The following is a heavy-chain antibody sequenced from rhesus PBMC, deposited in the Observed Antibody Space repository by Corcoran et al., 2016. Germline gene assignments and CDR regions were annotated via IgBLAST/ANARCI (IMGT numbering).Heavy chain of an antibody. Sequence: QLQLQESGAGLVKPSETPSLTSAVPGYSISSGHAWSRIRQPPGKGLEWIGYISYSGRSSYNPSLKSRVTLSSDSSKHQFSLQLSSVTAADTAVYCCAREHIPIFGLVIRNTFDYWGQGVLVTVSS. V-gene: IGHV4-122*02. D-gene: IGHD3-3*01. CDR1: GYSISSGHA. CDR2: ISYSGRS. J-gene: IGHJ4*01. CDR3: AREHIPIFGLVIRNTFDY.